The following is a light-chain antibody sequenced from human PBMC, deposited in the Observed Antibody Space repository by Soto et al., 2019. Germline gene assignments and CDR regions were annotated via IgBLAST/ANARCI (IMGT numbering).Light chain of an antibody. J-gene: IGKJ2*01. V-gene: IGKV1-39*01. CDR3: QQSLGIPYT. Sequence: DIQMTQSPSALSASVGDRVTITCRASQTISTYLNWYQQKPGKAPKLLIYAASTLQSGVPPRFSGSGSGTDFTLTISSLQPEDFATYYCQQSLGIPYTFGQGTRLEIK. CDR1: QTISTY. CDR2: AAS.